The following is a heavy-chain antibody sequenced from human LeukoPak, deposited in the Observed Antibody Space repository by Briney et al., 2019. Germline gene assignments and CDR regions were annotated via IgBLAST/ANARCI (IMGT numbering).Heavy chain of an antibody. CDR3: ESSSYSSSSA. J-gene: IGHJ5*02. V-gene: IGHV3-7*01. CDR2: INEDGSQK. CDR1: GITFTNYW. Sequence: GGSLRPSCAASGITFTNYWMIWVRQAPGKGLEWVANINEDGSQKYYVGSVEGRFTISRDNAKNSVFLQMNSLRAEDTAVYYCESSSYSSSSAWGQGTLVTVSS. D-gene: IGHD6-6*01.